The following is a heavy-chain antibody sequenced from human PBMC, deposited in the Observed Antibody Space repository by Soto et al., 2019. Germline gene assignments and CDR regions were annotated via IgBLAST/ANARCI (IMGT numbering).Heavy chain of an antibody. CDR3: ARVYSYGYFFDY. Sequence: GSAKGSWSASGYGFMSYATHWVRQPPGQRLEWMGWINAGYGNTKSLQKFQDRVTISRDTSASTAYMELTSLRSEDTAVYYCARVYSYGYFFDYWGQGNPVNVSS. CDR1: GYGFMSYA. V-gene: IGHV1-3*01. J-gene: IGHJ4*02. CDR2: INAGYGNT. D-gene: IGHD5-18*01.